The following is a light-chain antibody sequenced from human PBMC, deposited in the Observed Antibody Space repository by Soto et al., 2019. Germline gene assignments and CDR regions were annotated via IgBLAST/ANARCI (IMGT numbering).Light chain of an antibody. CDR2: DVS. J-gene: IGLJ1*01. Sequence: QSVLTQPASVSGSPGQSITISCTGTSSDVGGYNFVSWYQQHPGKAPKLMIYDVSSRPSGVSNRFSGSKSGNTASLTVSGLQAEDEADYYCSSYTTSYTQVFGTGTKLTVL. CDR3: SSYTTSYTQV. V-gene: IGLV2-14*03. CDR1: SSDVGGYNF.